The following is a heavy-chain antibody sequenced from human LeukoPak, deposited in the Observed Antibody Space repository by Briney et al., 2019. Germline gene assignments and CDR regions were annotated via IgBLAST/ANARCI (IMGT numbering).Heavy chain of an antibody. J-gene: IGHJ4*02. Sequence: GGSLRLSCAASGFTFSSYAMSWVRQAPGKGLEWVSDISGSGGSTYYADSVKGRFTISRNNSKNTLYLQMNSLRTEDTAVYYCAKGGTRKDAKDFDYWGQGTLVTVSS. CDR2: ISGSGGST. CDR3: AKGGTRKDAKDFDY. V-gene: IGHV3-23*01. D-gene: IGHD1-7*01. CDR1: GFTFSSYA.